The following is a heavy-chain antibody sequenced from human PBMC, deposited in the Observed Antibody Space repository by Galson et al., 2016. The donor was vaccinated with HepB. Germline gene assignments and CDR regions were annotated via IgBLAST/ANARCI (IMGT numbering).Heavy chain of an antibody. V-gene: IGHV4-39*07. Sequence: SETLSLTCTVSGASVSTTFYYWGWIRQPPGKGLEWIGNIHYGSMTYYNPSLEGRVTIFVDTFKNLVSLKLTSVTAADTAMYYCASPHYSSDSPFETGQLSTDAFDVWGQGTTVTVS. D-gene: IGHD1-1*01. CDR1: GASVSTTFYY. CDR3: ASPHYSSDSPFETGQLSTDAFDV. CDR2: IHYGSMT. J-gene: IGHJ3*01.